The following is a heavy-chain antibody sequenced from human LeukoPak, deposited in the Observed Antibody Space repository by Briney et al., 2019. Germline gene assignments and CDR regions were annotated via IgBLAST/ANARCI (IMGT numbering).Heavy chain of an antibody. CDR3: ASTQSYYYDSSGYFDY. CDR2: IYYSGST. V-gene: IGHV4-59*08. D-gene: IGHD3-22*01. CDR1: GGSISSYY. J-gene: IGHJ4*02. Sequence: PSETLSLTCTVSGGSISSYYWSWIRQPPGKGLEWIGHIYYSGSTNYNPSLKSRVTISVDTSKNQFSLKLSSVTAADTAVYYCASTQSYYYDSSGYFDYWGQGTLVTVSS.